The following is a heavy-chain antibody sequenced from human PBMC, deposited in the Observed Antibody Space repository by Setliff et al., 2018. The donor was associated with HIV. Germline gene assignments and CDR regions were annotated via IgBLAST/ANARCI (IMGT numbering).Heavy chain of an antibody. CDR3: ARHGLCRDGGGSLYSY. D-gene: IGHD2-15*01. Sequence: ASVKVSCKASGYTFSRYAITWVRQAPGQGLEWMGSINLYKDDPHNAQKFQDRVAMTADTSTNTVYMELRSMRSDDTAVYYFARHGLCRDGGGSLYSYWGEGTLVTVSS. CDR2: INLYKDDP. V-gene: IGHV1-18*01. CDR1: GYTFSRYA. J-gene: IGHJ4*02.